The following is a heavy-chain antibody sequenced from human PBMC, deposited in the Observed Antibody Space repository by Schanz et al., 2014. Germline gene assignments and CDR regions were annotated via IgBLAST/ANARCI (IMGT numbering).Heavy chain of an antibody. J-gene: IGHJ1*01. D-gene: IGHD2-15*01. V-gene: IGHV3-23*04. CDR3: AKESEIVVVVGTSMSGDFHH. Sequence: VQLAESGGGVVQPGRSLRLSCAASGFTFSASAMHWVRQAPGKGLEWVSGMSGSGSTADYADSVKGRFTISRDNSKNTLYLQMNSLRAEDTAVYFCAKESEIVVVVGTSMSGDFHHWGQGTLVTVSS. CDR2: MSGSGSTA. CDR1: GFTFSASA.